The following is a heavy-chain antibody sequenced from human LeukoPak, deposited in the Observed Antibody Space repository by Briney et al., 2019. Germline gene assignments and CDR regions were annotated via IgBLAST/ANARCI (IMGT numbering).Heavy chain of an antibody. CDR2: INPNSGGT. V-gene: IGHV1-2*06. D-gene: IGHD1-7*01. CDR1: GYTFTGYY. Sequence: PEASVKVSCKASGYTFTGYYIHWVRQAPGQGLEWMGRINPNSGGTNYAQKFQGRVTMTRDTSISTAYMELSRLRSDDTAVYYCAALTGTTTFDYWGQGTLVTVSS. CDR3: AALTGTTTFDY. J-gene: IGHJ4*02.